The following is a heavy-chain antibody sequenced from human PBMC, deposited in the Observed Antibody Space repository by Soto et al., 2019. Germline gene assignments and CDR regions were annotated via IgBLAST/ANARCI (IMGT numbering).Heavy chain of an antibody. CDR1: GYTFTGYA. Sequence: QVQLVQSGAEEKKPGASVKVSCKASGYTFTGYAMHWVRQAPGQRLEWMGWINADNGNTKYSQKFQGRVTITRDTCASAAYMELSSLSSEDTAVYYCARAVAVAADFDYWGQGTLVTVSS. CDR2: INADNGNT. J-gene: IGHJ4*02. D-gene: IGHD6-19*01. CDR3: ARAVAVAADFDY. V-gene: IGHV1-3*05.